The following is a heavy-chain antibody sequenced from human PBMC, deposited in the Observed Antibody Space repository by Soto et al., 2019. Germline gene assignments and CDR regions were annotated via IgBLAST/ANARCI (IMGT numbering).Heavy chain of an antibody. Sequence: QVQLQQWGAGLLKPSETLSLTCAVYGGSFRGYYWSWIRQPPGKGLEWIGEINHRGSTNYNPSVKSRVTISVHTSKNQFSLTLNSVTAADTAVYYFARGSRVKIPAASGRDYYYHGLDVWGQGTAVTVSS. J-gene: IGHJ6*02. V-gene: IGHV4-34*01. CDR2: INHRGST. D-gene: IGHD6-25*01. CDR3: ARGSRVKIPAASGRDYYYHGLDV. CDR1: GGSFRGYY.